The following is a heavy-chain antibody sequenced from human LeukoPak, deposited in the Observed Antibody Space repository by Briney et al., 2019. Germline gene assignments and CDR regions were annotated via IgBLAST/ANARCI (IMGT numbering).Heavy chain of an antibody. J-gene: IGHJ4*02. CDR3: ARSRDRDYSNSY. D-gene: IGHD4-11*01. CDR1: GFTVSCKH. CDR2: IHIGGST. Sequence: GGSLRLSCAASGFTVSCKHMNWVRQAPGKGLEWVSFIHIGGSTYYAASVKGRFTISRDNSKNTLYLQMNSLRAEDTAVYYCARSRDRDYSNSYWGQGTLVTVSS. V-gene: IGHV3-66*01.